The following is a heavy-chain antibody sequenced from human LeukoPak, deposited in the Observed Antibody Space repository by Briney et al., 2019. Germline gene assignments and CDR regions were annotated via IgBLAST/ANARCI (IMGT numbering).Heavy chain of an antibody. V-gene: IGHV3-7*01. J-gene: IGHJ4*02. CDR3: ARVNYGALFDY. CDR1: GFTFSSYG. CDR2: IKQDGSEK. D-gene: IGHD4/OR15-4a*01. Sequence: GGTLRLSCAASGFTFSSYGMSWVRQAPGKGLEWVANIKQDGSEKYYVDSVKGRFTISRDNAKNSLYLQMNSLRAEDTAVYYCARVNYGALFDYWGQGTLVTVSS.